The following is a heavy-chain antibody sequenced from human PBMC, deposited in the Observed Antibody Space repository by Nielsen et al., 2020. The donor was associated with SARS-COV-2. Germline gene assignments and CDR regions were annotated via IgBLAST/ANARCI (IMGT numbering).Heavy chain of an antibody. D-gene: IGHD3-22*01. CDR1: GGSFSGYY. V-gene: IGHV4-34*01. J-gene: IGHJ6*02. Sequence: SETLSLTCAVYGGSFSGYYWSWIRQPPGKGLEWIGEINRSGSTNYNPSLKSRVTISVDTSKNQFSLKLSSVTAADTAVYYCARRSYYYDSSGLKGGMDVWGQGTTVTVSS. CDR2: INRSGST. CDR3: ARRSYYYDSSGLKGGMDV.